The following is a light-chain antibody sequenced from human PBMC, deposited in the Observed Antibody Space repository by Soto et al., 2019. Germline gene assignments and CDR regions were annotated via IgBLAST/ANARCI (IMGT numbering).Light chain of an antibody. CDR3: QKYGSAPST. CDR1: QGISNF. Sequence: DIQMTQSPSSLSASVGDRVTITCRASQGISNFLAWYQQKPGKVPKLLLYAASTLQSGVPSRFSGSGSGTDFTLSSNSLQPEDVATYNCQKYGSAPSTFGPWTKVNIK. CDR2: AAS. V-gene: IGKV1-27*01. J-gene: IGKJ3*01.